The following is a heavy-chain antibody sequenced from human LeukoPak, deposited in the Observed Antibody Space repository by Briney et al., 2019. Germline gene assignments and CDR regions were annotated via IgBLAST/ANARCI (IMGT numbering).Heavy chain of an antibody. CDR1: GGSCDDYY. D-gene: IGHD5-24*01. V-gene: IGHV4-34*01. CDR3: ARGRDRSKAGDL. CDR2: IHPHGIF. Sequence: PSETLSLTCAVHGGSCDDYYCSWIRQPPGKGLEWIGEIHPHGIFYSNSSLTSRVTISIDTSKTQFSLRLTSVTAADTAFYYCARGRDRSKAGDLWGQGSLVIVSS. J-gene: IGHJ5*02.